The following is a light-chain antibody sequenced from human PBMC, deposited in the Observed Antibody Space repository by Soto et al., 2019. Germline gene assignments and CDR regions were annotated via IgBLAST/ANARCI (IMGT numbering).Light chain of an antibody. Sequence: VLTQTPSASATPGQRVTISCSGTNSNIGSNTITWYQQLPGTAPKRLIHSNNQRPSGVPDRFSASKSGTSASLAISGLQSEDEADYYCATWDDSLNGYVFGTGTKVT. J-gene: IGLJ1*01. CDR3: ATWDDSLNGYV. CDR2: SNN. CDR1: NSNIGSNT. V-gene: IGLV1-44*01.